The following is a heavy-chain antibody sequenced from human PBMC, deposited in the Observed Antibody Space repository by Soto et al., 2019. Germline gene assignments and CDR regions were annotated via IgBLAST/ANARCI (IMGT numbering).Heavy chain of an antibody. D-gene: IGHD3-3*01. CDR1: GFTFSSYA. J-gene: IGHJ6*02. CDR2: ISGSGGST. V-gene: IGHV3-23*01. CDR3: AKDLFLEWLLPKNLHYYYYYGMDV. Sequence: EVQLLESGGGLVQPGGSLRLSCAASGFTFSSYAMSWVRQAPGKGLEWVSAISGSGGSTYYADSVKGRFTISRDNSKNTLYLQMNSVRAEDTAVYYCAKDLFLEWLLPKNLHYYYYYGMDVWGQGTTVTVSS.